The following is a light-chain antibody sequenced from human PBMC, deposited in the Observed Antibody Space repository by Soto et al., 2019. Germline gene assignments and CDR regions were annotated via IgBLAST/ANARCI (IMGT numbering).Light chain of an antibody. Sequence: QSVLTQPASVSGSPGQSITISCTGTSSDVGGYNYVSWYQQHPGKAPKLLIYEVTYRPSGVSNRFSGSKSGNTASLTISGLQAEDEADYFCGSYTSSNTLVFGTGT. CDR3: GSYTSSNTLV. CDR2: EVT. V-gene: IGLV2-14*03. J-gene: IGLJ1*01. CDR1: SSDVGGYNY.